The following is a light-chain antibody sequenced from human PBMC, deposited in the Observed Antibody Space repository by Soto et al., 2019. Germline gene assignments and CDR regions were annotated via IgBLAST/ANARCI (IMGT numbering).Light chain of an antibody. V-gene: IGKV3-15*01. CDR1: QSVGSN. CDR2: GAS. J-gene: IGKJ1*01. CDR3: QQYNNWPPDRT. Sequence: EIVMTQSPATLSVSPGERATLSCRASQSVGSNLAWYQQRPGQAPRLLIYGASTRATGVPARFSGSGSGTEFTLSISSRQYEEFGIYFCQQYNNWPPDRTFGQGTKVEIK.